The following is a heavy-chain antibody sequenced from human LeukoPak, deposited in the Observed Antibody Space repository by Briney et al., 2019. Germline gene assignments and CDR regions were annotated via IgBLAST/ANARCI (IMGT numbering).Heavy chain of an antibody. CDR3: AKDLLWFGELSGWFDP. D-gene: IGHD3-10*01. CDR2: VSGSGGAT. V-gene: IGHV3-23*01. Sequence: GGSLRLSCAASGFTFSSYAMSWVRQAPGKGLEWVSGVSGSGGATYHADSVKGRFTISRDNSKNTLYLQMNSLRAEDTAVYYCAKDLLWFGELSGWFDPWGQGTLVTVSS. J-gene: IGHJ5*02. CDR1: GFTFSSYA.